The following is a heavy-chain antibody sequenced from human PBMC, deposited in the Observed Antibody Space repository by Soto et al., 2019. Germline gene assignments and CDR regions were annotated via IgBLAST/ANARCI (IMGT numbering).Heavy chain of an antibody. CDR3: ATGGSGYFTY. Sequence: EVQLVESGGGLVQPGGSLRLSCAASGFTFNTYWMQWVRQAPGKGLVWVSRIKSDGSYTNYADSVKGRFTISRDNAQNKLFLQMNSLGAEDTAVYYCATGGSGYFTYWGQGTLVTVSS. CDR1: GFTFNTYW. D-gene: IGHD3-22*01. CDR2: IKSDGSYT. J-gene: IGHJ4*02. V-gene: IGHV3-74*01.